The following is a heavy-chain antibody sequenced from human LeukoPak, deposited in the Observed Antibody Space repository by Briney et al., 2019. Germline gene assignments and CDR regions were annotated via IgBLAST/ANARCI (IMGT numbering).Heavy chain of an antibody. D-gene: IGHD1-1*01. CDR2: IGIDSGNT. CDR3: ARDHNYAFDN. Sequence: GGSLRLSCTASGFPFIEYNMNWVRQAPGKGLEWISYIGIDSGNTKYADSVRGRFTISTDKAKNSLYLQMNSLRVEDTAVYYCARDHNYAFDNWGQGTLVSVAS. CDR1: GFPFIEYN. J-gene: IGHJ4*02. V-gene: IGHV3-11*06.